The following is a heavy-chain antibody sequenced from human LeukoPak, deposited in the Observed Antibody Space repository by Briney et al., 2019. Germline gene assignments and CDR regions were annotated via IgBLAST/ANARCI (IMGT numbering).Heavy chain of an antibody. CDR2: ISISGSSM. D-gene: IGHD3-10*01. CDR1: GFTFRSYE. V-gene: IGHV3-48*03. CDR3: ARAYGNFDY. J-gene: IGHJ4*02. Sequence: PGGSLGLSCAASGFTFRSYEMNWVRQAPGKGLEWVSYISISGSSMYYADSVKGRFTISRDNAKNSLSLQMNSLRAEDTAVYYCARAYGNFDYWGQGTLVTVSS.